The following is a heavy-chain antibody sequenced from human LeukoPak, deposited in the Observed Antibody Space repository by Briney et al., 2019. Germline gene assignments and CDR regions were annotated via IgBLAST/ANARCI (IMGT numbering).Heavy chain of an antibody. CDR3: AGSAVGYSSGWQLDY. J-gene: IGHJ4*02. Sequence: PSETLSLTCTVSGGSISCYYWSWIRQPPGKGLEWIGYIFYSGSTNYNPSLKSRVTMSVDTSKNQFSLKLSSVTAADTAVYYCAGSAVGYSSGWQLDYWGQGTLVTVSS. D-gene: IGHD6-19*01. V-gene: IGHV4-59*01. CDR2: IFYSGST. CDR1: GGSISCYY.